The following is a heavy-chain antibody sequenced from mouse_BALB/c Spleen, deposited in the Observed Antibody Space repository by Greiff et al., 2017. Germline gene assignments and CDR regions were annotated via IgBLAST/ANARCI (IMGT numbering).Heavy chain of an antibody. CDR3: ARCNYGNYGGFAY. Sequence: QVQLKQSGAELVRPGTSVKISCKASGYTFTNYWLGWVKQRPGHGLEWIGDIYPGGGYTNYNEKFKGMATLTADTSSSTAYMQLSSLTSEDSAVYFCARCNYGNYGGFAYWGQGTLVTVSA. D-gene: IGHD2-1*01. CDR2: IYPGGGYT. CDR1: GYTFTNYW. J-gene: IGHJ3*01. V-gene: IGHV1-63*02.